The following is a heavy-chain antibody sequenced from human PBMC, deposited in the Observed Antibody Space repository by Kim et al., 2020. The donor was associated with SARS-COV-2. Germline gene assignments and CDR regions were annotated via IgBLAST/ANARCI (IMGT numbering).Heavy chain of an antibody. D-gene: IGHD3-9*01. V-gene: IGHV3-53*01. CDR3: ARDLMTGGAFDI. Sequence: LKGRLTITRDNTKNPLYLQMTSLRAEDTAVYYCARDLMTGGAFDIWGQGTMVTVSS. J-gene: IGHJ3*02.